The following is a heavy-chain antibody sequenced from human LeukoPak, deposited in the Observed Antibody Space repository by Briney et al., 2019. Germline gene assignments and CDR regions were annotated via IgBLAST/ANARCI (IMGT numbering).Heavy chain of an antibody. D-gene: IGHD3-22*01. CDR1: GYTFTGYY. CDR3: ARGAIKPLNYYDSSGYLWFVFDI. Sequence: GASVKVSCKASGYTFTGYYLHWVRQAPGQGLEWMGWSNPNSGDTNYAQKFQGRVTMTRDTSISTAYMELSRLRSDDTAVYYCARGAIKPLNYYDSSGYLWFVFDIWGQGTIVTVSS. V-gene: IGHV1-2*02. CDR2: SNPNSGDT. J-gene: IGHJ3*02.